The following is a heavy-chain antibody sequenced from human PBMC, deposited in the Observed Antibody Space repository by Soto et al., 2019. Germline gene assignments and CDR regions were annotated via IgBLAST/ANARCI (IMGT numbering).Heavy chain of an antibody. D-gene: IGHD6-13*01. CDR2: TNVDGSST. CDR3: ARATIAAAAFDY. V-gene: IGHV3-74*01. CDR1: GVTFSNYW. Sequence: EVQLVESGGGLVQPGGSLRLSCAASGVTFSNYWMHWVRQAPGKGLVWVSRTNVDGSSTSYADSVKGRFTISRDNAKNPLYLQMNSLRAEDTAVYYCARATIAAAAFDYGGQGTLVTVSS. J-gene: IGHJ4*02.